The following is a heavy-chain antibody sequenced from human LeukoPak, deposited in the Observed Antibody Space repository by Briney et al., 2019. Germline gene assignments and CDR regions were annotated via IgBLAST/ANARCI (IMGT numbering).Heavy chain of an antibody. CDR2: ISGSGGST. V-gene: IGHV3-23*01. J-gene: IGHJ4*02. CDR1: GFTFSSYE. D-gene: IGHD3-16*02. Sequence: GGSLRLSCAASGFTFSSYEMSWVRQAPGKGLEWVSAISGSGGSTYYADSVKGRFTISRDNSKNTLYLQMNSLRAEDTAVYYCAKDAAGSWGSYRAYYFDYWGQGTLVTVSS. CDR3: AKDAAGSWGSYRAYYFDY.